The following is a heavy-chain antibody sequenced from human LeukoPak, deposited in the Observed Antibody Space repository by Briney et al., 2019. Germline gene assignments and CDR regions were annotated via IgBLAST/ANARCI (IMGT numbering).Heavy chain of an antibody. V-gene: IGHV4-61*02. D-gene: IGHD3-22*01. CDR3: ARSYYYDSSGPSDWFDP. CDR2: IYTSGST. CDR1: GGSISSSSYY. J-gene: IGHJ5*02. Sequence: SETLSLTCTVSGGSISSSSYYWGWIRQPAGRGLEWIGRIYTSGSTNYNPSLKSRVTISVDTSKNQFSLKLSSVTAADTAVYYCARSYYYDSSGPSDWFDPWGQGTLVTVSS.